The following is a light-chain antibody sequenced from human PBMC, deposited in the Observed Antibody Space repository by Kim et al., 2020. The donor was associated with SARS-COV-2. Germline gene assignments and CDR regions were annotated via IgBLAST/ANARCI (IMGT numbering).Light chain of an antibody. V-gene: IGKV3-20*01. CDR2: AAS. CDR1: QSVSSS. J-gene: IGKJ1*01. Sequence: LSPGERATLSCRASQSVSSSFAWYQQKPGQPPRLLSYAASSRATGIPDRFSGSGSGTDFTLTISRLEPEDFAVYYCQQYGSSPKTFGQGTKVDIK. CDR3: QQYGSSPKT.